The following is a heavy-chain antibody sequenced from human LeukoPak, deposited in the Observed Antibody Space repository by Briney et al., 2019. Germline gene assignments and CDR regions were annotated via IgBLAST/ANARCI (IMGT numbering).Heavy chain of an antibody. Sequence: GGSLRLSCAASGVIFNNFAFHWVRQAPGKGLEWVAAISYDGSNKYYADSVRGRLTISRDNSKNTLYLQMNSLRAEDTAVYYCARAGRADGDYHYFEYWGQGTLVTVSS. CDR1: GVIFNNFA. D-gene: IGHD4-17*01. CDR2: ISYDGSNK. CDR3: ARAGRADGDYHYFEY. V-gene: IGHV3-30-3*01. J-gene: IGHJ4*02.